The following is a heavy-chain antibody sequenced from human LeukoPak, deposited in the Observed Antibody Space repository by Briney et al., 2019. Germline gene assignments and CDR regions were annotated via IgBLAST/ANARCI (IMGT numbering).Heavy chain of an antibody. CDR3: ARRLTSAAGTPWWFDP. CDR2: IYPGDSDT. CDR1: GYSFTSYW. Sequence: GDSLKISCKCSGYSFTSYWIAWVRQMPGKGLEWMGIIYPGDSDTRYSPSFQGQVTISADKSISTAYLQWSSLKASDTAMYYCARRLTSAAGTPWWFDPWGQGTLVTVSS. D-gene: IGHD6-13*01. J-gene: IGHJ5*02. V-gene: IGHV5-51*01.